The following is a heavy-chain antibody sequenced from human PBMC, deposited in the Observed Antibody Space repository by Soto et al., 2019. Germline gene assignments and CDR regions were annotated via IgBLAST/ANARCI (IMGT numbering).Heavy chain of an antibody. V-gene: IGHV1-69*02. Sequence: QVPLVQSGAEVKKPGSSVKVSCKASGGTFSSYTISWVRQAPGQGLEWMGRIIPILGIANYAQKFQGRVTITADKSTSTAYMELSSLRSEDTAVYYCARGKLGISAEFDYWGQGALVTVSS. CDR2: IIPILGIA. J-gene: IGHJ4*02. D-gene: IGHD7-27*01. CDR3: ARGKLGISAEFDY. CDR1: GGTFSSYT.